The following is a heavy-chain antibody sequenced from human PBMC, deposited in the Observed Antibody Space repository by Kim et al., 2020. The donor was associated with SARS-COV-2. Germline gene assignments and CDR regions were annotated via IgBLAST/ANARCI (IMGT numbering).Heavy chain of an antibody. CDR3: ARVIDVQHEFDP. CDR2: IIPIFGTA. D-gene: IGHD5-18*01. Sequence: SVKVSCKASGGTFSSYAISWVRQAPGQGLEWMGGIIPIFGTANYAQKFQGRVTITADESTSTAYMELSSLRSEDTAVYYCARVIDVQHEFDPWGQGTLVTVSS. V-gene: IGHV1-69*13. CDR1: GGTFSSYA. J-gene: IGHJ5*02.